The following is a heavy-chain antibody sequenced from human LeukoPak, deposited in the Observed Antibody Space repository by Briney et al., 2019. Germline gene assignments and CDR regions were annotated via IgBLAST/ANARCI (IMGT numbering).Heavy chain of an antibody. Sequence: GGSLRLSCAASGFSFSSYEMNWVRQAPGKGLEWVSYISSSGSTKYYADSVKGRFTISRDNARNSLYLQMNSLRAEDTAVYYCARDGSYSSSWYLDYWGQGTLVTVSS. D-gene: IGHD6-13*01. CDR2: ISSSGSTK. V-gene: IGHV3-48*03. J-gene: IGHJ4*02. CDR3: ARDGSYSSSWYLDY. CDR1: GFSFSSYE.